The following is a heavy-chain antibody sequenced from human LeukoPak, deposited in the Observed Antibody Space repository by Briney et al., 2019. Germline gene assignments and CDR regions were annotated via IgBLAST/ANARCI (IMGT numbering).Heavy chain of an antibody. Sequence: GGSLRLSCSASGFTFSSYAMHCVRQAPGKGLEYVSAISSNGGSTYYADSVKGRFTISRDNSKNTLYLQMSSLRAEDTAVYYCVKDMGYDILTGYYIWYFDYWGQGTLVTVSS. CDR3: VKDMGYDILTGYYIWYFDY. J-gene: IGHJ4*02. V-gene: IGHV3-64D*06. D-gene: IGHD3-9*01. CDR1: GFTFSSYA. CDR2: ISSNGGST.